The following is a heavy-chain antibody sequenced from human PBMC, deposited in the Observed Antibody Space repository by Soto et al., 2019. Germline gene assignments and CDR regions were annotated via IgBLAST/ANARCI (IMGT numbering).Heavy chain of an antibody. V-gene: IGHV3-11*06. D-gene: IGHD3-22*01. CDR1: GFTFSDYY. CDR2: ISSSSSYT. CDR3: ARVIGHNYYDSSGYSPGGSARVDYFDY. J-gene: IGHJ4*02. Sequence: GGSLRLSCAASGFTFSDYYMSWIRQAPGKGLEWVSYISSSSSYTNYADSVKGRFTISRDNAKNSLYLQMNSLRAEDTAVYYCARVIGHNYYDSSGYSPGGSARVDYFDYWGQGTLVTVSS.